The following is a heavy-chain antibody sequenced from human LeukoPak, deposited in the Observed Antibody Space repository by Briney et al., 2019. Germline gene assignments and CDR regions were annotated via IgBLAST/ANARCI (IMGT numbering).Heavy chain of an antibody. V-gene: IGHV3-73*01. J-gene: IGHJ3*02. Sequence: GGSLKLSCAASGFTFSGSAMHWVRQASGKGLKWVGRITSKANSYATAYAASVKGRFTISRDDSKNTAYLQMNSLKTEDTALYYCTVHCSSTICLLLGPADDAFDIWGQGTMVTVFS. CDR1: GFTFSGSA. D-gene: IGHD2-2*01. CDR3: TVHCSSTICLLLGPADDAFDI. CDR2: ITSKANSYAT.